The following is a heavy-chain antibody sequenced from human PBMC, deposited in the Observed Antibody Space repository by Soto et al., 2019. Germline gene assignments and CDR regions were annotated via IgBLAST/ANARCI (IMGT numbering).Heavy chain of an antibody. Sequence: QLRLQESGPGLVKPSETLSLTCTVSGGPISSYYWSWIRQPPGKGLEWIGYMYNTGSTIYNPSLKSRVTISVDTSKNQYSLKMNSVTAADTAVYYCARDLWGYCGADCYPLDVWGQGTTVTVSS. D-gene: IGHD2-21*02. J-gene: IGHJ6*02. V-gene: IGHV4-59*01. CDR3: ARDLWGYCGADCYPLDV. CDR2: MYNTGST. CDR1: GGPISSYY.